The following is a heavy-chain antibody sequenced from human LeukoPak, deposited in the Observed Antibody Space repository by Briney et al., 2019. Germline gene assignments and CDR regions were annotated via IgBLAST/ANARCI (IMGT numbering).Heavy chain of an antibody. D-gene: IGHD3-10*01. Sequence: GGSLRLSCAGSGFTFSSYGMHWVREAPGKGLEWVAVIWADGTHEDYIDSVKGRFTISRDNSKNTLYLQMNSLRADDTAVYYCAINHYGSNSDIFDIWGQGTMVTVSS. CDR2: IWADGTHE. CDR3: AINHYGSNSDIFDI. J-gene: IGHJ3*02. CDR1: GFTFSSYG. V-gene: IGHV3-33*01.